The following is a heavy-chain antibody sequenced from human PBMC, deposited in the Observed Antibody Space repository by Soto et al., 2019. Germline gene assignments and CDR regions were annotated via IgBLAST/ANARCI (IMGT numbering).Heavy chain of an antibody. CDR1: GFTFSSSW. CDR2: INGNGSEE. J-gene: IGHJ4*02. Sequence: EVQLVESGGVLVQPGGSLKVSCAASGFTFSSSWMNWVRQAPGKGLEWVANINGNGSEEYYVDSVRGRFTISRDNVKNSLFLQMNSLRAEDTAVYYCGAGIPRDYCGQGTLVTVCS. CDR3: GAGIPRDY. V-gene: IGHV3-7*01.